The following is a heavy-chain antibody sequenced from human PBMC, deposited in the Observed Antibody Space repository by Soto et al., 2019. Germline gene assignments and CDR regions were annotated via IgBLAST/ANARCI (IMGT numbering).Heavy chain of an antibody. CDR1: GDSVSSSSVA. CDR2: TYYRSRWYS. CDR3: ARSEEDSDYYYYGLDV. Sequence: SQTLSLTCVISGDSVSSSSVAWNWVRQSPSRGLEWLGRTYYRSRWYSDFAVSVRGRIVINADTSKNQFSLQLNSVTPEDTAVYFCARSEEDSDYYYYGLDVWGQGTTVTVSS. J-gene: IGHJ6*02. D-gene: IGHD2-15*01. V-gene: IGHV6-1*01.